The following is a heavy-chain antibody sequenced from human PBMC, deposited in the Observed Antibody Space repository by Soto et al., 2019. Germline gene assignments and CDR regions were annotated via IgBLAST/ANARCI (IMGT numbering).Heavy chain of an antibody. CDR1: GFTLSNTW. CDR2: IKSKTEGGTT. V-gene: IGHV3-15*01. CDR3: STYTYGYILL. Sequence: EVQLVESGGGLVKPGESLRLSCAASGFTLSNTWMTWVRQAPGKGLEWVGRIKSKTEGGTTDYAAPVKGRFTISRDDSKNTLYLQMNSLNTEDTAVYYCSTYTYGYILLWGQGALVTVSS. J-gene: IGHJ4*02. D-gene: IGHD5-18*01.